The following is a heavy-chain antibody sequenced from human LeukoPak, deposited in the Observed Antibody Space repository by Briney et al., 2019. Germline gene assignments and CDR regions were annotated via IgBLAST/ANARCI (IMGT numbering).Heavy chain of an antibody. CDR2: IKNKVDGGKT. CDR3: RGGSINEWDAFDI. J-gene: IGHJ3*02. V-gene: IGHV3-15*01. Sequence: PGGSLRLSCAASGLIFSNAWMSWVRQAPGRGLEWVGRIKNKVDGGKTDYASPVKGRFTISRDDRRNALYLQMNSLKPEDTAVYFCRGGSINEWDAFDIWGQGTMVTVAS. CDR1: GLIFSNAW. D-gene: IGHD1-26*01.